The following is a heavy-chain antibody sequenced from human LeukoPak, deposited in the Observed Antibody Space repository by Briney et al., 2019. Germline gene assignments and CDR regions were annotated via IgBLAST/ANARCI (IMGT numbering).Heavy chain of an antibody. Sequence: GGSLRLSCAASGFTFSTYSMNWVRQAPGRGLEWVSYISSSSSIIYYADSVKGRFTISRDNAKNSLYLQMNSLRAEDTAVYYCARVAAGTLRDLDYWGQGTLVTGSS. V-gene: IGHV3-48*04. CDR1: GFTFSTYS. J-gene: IGHJ4*02. D-gene: IGHD6-25*01. CDR2: ISSSSSII. CDR3: ARVAAGTLRDLDY.